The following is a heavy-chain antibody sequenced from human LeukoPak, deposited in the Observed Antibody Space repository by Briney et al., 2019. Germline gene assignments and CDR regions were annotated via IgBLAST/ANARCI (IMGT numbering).Heavy chain of an antibody. CDR1: GGSFSGYY. V-gene: IGHV4-34*01. D-gene: IGHD3-16*02. CDR3: ARSRRTNYDYVWGSYRYHYFDY. Sequence: NPSETLSLTCAVYGGSFSGYYWSWIRQPPGKGLEWIGEINHSGRTNYNPSLKSRVTISVDTSKNQFSLKLSSVTAADTAVYYCARSRRTNYDYVWGSYRYHYFDYWGQGTLVTVSS. J-gene: IGHJ4*02. CDR2: INHSGRT.